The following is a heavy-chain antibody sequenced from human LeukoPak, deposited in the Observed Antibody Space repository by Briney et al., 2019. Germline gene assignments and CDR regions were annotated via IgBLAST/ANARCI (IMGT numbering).Heavy chain of an antibody. CDR3: ARTSSSSPAT. CDR2: LYHSGST. J-gene: IGHJ4*02. Sequence: SETLSPTCTVSGYSISSGHYWGWIRQPPGKGLEWIGSLYHSGSTYYNPSLKSRVTISVDTSKNQFSLKVSSLTAADTAVYYCARTSSSSPATWGQGTLVTVSS. D-gene: IGHD2-2*01. V-gene: IGHV4-38-2*02. CDR1: GYSISSGHY.